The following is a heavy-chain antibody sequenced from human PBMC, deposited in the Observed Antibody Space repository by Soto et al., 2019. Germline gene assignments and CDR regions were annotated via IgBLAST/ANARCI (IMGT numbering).Heavy chain of an antibody. CDR2: INHSGST. D-gene: IGHD6-19*01. Sequence: PSETLSLTCAVYGGSFRGYYWSWIRQPPGKGLEWIGEINHSGSTNYNPSLKSRVTISVDTSKNQFSLKLSSVTAADTAVYYCARGCWYSSGCSRGDYWGQGTLVTVSS. J-gene: IGHJ4*02. V-gene: IGHV4-34*01. CDR1: GGSFRGYY. CDR3: ARGCWYSSGCSRGDY.